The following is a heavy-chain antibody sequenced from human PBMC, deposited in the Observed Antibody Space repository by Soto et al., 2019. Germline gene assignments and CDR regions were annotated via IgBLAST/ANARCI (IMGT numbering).Heavy chain of an antibody. CDR2: INNSGST. CDR3: GRVGNFLGGNWFDP. D-gene: IGHD4-4*01. Sequence: SETLSLTCAVYGLPFRGHYWSWIRQPPGKGLEWIGEINNSGSTNYNPSLKSRVTISIDTSKSQFSLKLSSVTAADTAVYYCGRVGNFLGGNWFDPWGQGTLVTVS. J-gene: IGHJ5*02. V-gene: IGHV4-34*01. CDR1: GLPFRGHY.